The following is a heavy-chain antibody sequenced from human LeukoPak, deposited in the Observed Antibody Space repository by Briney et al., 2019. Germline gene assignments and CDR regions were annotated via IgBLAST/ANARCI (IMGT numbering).Heavy chain of an antibody. CDR3: ARVYLERLTAGYFDH. Sequence: GGSLRLSCAASGFTFSSYAMSWVRQAPGKGLEWVSAISGSSSSTYYADSVKGRFTISRDNSKSTLYLQMNSLRDDDSAAYFCARVYLERLTAGYFDHWGQGTQVTVSP. J-gene: IGHJ4*02. V-gene: IGHV3-23*01. D-gene: IGHD2-8*01. CDR2: ISGSSSST. CDR1: GFTFSSYA.